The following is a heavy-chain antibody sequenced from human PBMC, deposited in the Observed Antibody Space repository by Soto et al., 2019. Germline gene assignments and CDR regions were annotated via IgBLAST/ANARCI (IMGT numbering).Heavy chain of an antibody. Sequence: SGGSLRLSCAASAFTFSDYYMGWIRQAPGKGLEWLSYISGNGNTIYYADSVKGRFTVSRDNAKNLLYLQMNSLRAEDTAVYYCAASAVVAARYWGQGALVTAPQ. CDR1: AFTFSDYY. D-gene: IGHD2-15*01. CDR2: ISGNGNTI. V-gene: IGHV3-11*01. CDR3: AASAVVAARY. J-gene: IGHJ4*02.